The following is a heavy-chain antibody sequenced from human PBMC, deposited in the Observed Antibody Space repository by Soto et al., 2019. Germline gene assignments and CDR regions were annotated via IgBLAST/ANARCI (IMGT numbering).Heavy chain of an antibody. D-gene: IGHD3-9*01. Sequence: PGGSLRLSCVCSVFTFISYAMSWVRQAPGKGLEWVAGISGSGDKTFNADSVKGRFTISRDNSKNTLFLQMNSLRAEDTAVYYCAKEDDALTGYFNEYLVSWGQGTLVTVSS. J-gene: IGHJ4*02. V-gene: IGHV3-23*01. CDR3: AKEDDALTGYFNEYLVS. CDR1: VFTFISYA. CDR2: ISGSGDKT.